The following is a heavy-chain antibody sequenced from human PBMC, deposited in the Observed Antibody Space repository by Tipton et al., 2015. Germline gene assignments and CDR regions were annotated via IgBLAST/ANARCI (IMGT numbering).Heavy chain of an antibody. Sequence: GSLRLSCAASRFTFSDYAMSWVRQAPGKGLEWVSAISGSGGSTYYAKSVKGRFTISRDNSKNTLYLQMNSLRAEDTAVYYCAKEGRLAYGGSRRPYYFDYWGQGTLVTVSS. J-gene: IGHJ4*02. D-gene: IGHD1-26*01. CDR3: AKEGRLAYGGSRRPYYFDY. V-gene: IGHV3-23*01. CDR2: ISGSGGST. CDR1: RFTFSDYA.